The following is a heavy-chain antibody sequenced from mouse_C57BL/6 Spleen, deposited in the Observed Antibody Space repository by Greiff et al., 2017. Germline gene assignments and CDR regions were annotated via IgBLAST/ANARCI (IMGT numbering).Heavy chain of an antibody. CDR1: GFNINDYY. V-gene: IGHV14-1*01. CDR3: TPPPGDYDGY. D-gene: IGHD2-4*01. CDR2: IDPEDGDT. Sequence: VQLQQSGAELVRPGASVKLSCTASGFNINDYYMHWVKQRPEQGLEWIGRIDPEDGDTEYAPKFQGKATMTADTSSNTAYLQLSSLTSEDTAVYYCTPPPGDYDGYWGQGTTLTVSS. J-gene: IGHJ2*01.